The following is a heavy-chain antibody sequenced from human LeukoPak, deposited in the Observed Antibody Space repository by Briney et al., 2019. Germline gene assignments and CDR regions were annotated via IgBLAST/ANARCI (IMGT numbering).Heavy chain of an antibody. J-gene: IGHJ4*02. CDR1: GFTFSIHW. Sequence: GGSLRLSCVASGFTFSIHWMTWVRQAPGKGLEWVATIKPDGNDKFFVDSVKGRFTISRDNAKTSLFLQMNSLRAEDTAVYYCASHTFSGWYQFDYWGQGTLVTVSS. CDR3: ASHTFSGWYQFDY. CDR2: IKPDGNDK. V-gene: IGHV3-7*03. D-gene: IGHD6-19*01.